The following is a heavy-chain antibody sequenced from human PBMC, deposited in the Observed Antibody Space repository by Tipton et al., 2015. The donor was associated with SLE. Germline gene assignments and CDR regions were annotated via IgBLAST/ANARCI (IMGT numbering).Heavy chain of an antibody. J-gene: IGHJ4*02. D-gene: IGHD3-10*01. V-gene: IGHV3-23*01. CDR1: GFTFSNYA. Sequence: SLRLSFAASGFTFSNYAMTWVRQAPGKGLAGVSRISDTGVSKYYADSVEGRFTLAKGSSSKTLYLHMNSLRAEDTAIYYCAKDLPLFRSSGSHYDYWGQGTLVTVSS. CDR3: AKDLPLFRSSGSHYDY. CDR2: ISDTGVSK.